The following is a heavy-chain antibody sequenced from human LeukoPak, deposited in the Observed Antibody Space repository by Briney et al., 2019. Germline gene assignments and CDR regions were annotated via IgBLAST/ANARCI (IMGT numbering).Heavy chain of an antibody. CDR1: GGSISSSSYY. CDR3: ARHEHYYDSSGYSGIMYYFDY. D-gene: IGHD3-22*01. CDR2: IYYSGST. J-gene: IGHJ4*02. V-gene: IGHV4-39*01. Sequence: PSETLSLTCTVSGGSISSSSYYWGWIRQPPGKGLEWIGSIYYSGSTYYNPSLKSRVTISVDTSKNQFSLKLSSVTAADTAVYYCARHEHYYDSSGYSGIMYYFDYWGQGTLVTVSS.